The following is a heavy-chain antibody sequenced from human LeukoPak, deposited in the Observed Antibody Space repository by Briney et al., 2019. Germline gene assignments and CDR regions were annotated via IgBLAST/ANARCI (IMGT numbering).Heavy chain of an antibody. CDR3: ARKGQVFSSAFYYMDV. CDR1: GFTFSSYW. J-gene: IGHJ6*03. D-gene: IGHD3-3*01. V-gene: IGHV3-7*01. Sequence: PGGSLRLSCAASGFTFSSYWMSWVRQAPGKGLEWVANIKQDGSEKYYVDSVKGRFTISRDNAKNSLYLQMNSLRAEDTAVYYCARKGQVFSSAFYYMDVWGKGTTVTVSS. CDR2: IKQDGSEK.